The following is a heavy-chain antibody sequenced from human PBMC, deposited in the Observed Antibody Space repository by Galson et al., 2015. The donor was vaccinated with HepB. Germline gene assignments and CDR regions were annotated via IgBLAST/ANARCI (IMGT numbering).Heavy chain of an antibody. Sequence: SLRLSCAASGFTFNSYAMSWVRQAPGRGLEWVSGISGSGTSTYYADSVKGRFTISRDNSKNTLYLQVNSLRAEDTAVYYCAKDSPFYYYDSSGPPLDIWGQGTMVTVSS. D-gene: IGHD3-22*01. CDR1: GFTFNSYA. V-gene: IGHV3-23*01. J-gene: IGHJ3*02. CDR2: ISGSGTST. CDR3: AKDSPFYYYDSSGPPLDI.